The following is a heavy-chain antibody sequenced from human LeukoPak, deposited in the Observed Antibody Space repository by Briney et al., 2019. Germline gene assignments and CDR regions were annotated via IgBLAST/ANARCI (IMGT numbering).Heavy chain of an antibody. CDR1: GHTFSSYA. V-gene: IGHV3-23*01. J-gene: IGHJ4*02. CDR3: ARGLRTWLDY. Sequence: GGPLRLSCAASGHTFSSYAMSWVRQTPGKGREWVSAICGSGDSTYYADSVNARFTITTDNTQNTLYLQMNRLSAEDTAVYYCARGLRTWLDYWGQGTLVTVSS. D-gene: IGHD2-21*01. CDR2: ICGSGDST.